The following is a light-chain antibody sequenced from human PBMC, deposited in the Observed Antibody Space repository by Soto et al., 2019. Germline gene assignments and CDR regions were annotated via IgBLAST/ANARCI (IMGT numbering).Light chain of an antibody. J-gene: IGKJ4*01. V-gene: IGKV3-11*01. CDR2: GAS. CDR3: QHRSEWPHT. Sequence: EIVLTQSPATLSLSPGERATLSCRASQSVSSYLVWYQQKPGQAPRLLIYGASNRATGIPARFSGSGSGTDFTLTISSLEPEDFAVYYCQHRSEWPHTFGGGTK. CDR1: QSVSSY.